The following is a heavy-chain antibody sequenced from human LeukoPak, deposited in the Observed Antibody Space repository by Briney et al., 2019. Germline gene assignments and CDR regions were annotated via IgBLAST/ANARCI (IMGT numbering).Heavy chain of an antibody. CDR3: PKGLLRYYYYGMDV. J-gene: IGHJ6*02. V-gene: IGHV3-21*04. CDR1: GFTFSSYS. Sequence: GGSLRLSFAASGFTFSSYSMNWVRQAPGKGLEWVSSISSSSSYIYYADSVKGRFTISRDNAKNSLYLQMNSLRAEDTALYYCPKGLLRYYYYGMDVWGQGTTVTVPS. D-gene: IGHD2-21*01. CDR2: ISSSSSYI.